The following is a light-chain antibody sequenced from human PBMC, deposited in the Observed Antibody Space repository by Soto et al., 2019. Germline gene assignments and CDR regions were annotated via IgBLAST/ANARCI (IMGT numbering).Light chain of an antibody. CDR3: QQCTNWPLT. CDR2: DAS. Sequence: EIVLTQSPATLSLSPGERATLSCRASQSVSSCLAWYQQKPGQAPRLLISDASNRATGIPARFSGSGSGTDFTLTVSHLEPEDFAVYCCQQCTNWPLTFGGGTKVEIK. J-gene: IGKJ4*01. CDR1: QSVSSC. V-gene: IGKV3-11*01.